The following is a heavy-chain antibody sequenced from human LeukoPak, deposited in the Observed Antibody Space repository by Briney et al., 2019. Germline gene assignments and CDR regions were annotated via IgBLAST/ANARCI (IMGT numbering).Heavy chain of an antibody. CDR2: FDPEDGET. CDR3: ATDPLKYSSSGWGAFDI. D-gene: IGHD6-6*01. V-gene: IGHV1-24*01. CDR1: GYTLTELS. Sequence: ASVKVSCKVSGYTLTELSMHWVRQAPGKGLEWMGGFDPEDGETIYAQKFQGRVTMTEDTSTDTAYMELSSLRSEDTALYYCATDPLKYSSSGWGAFDIWGQGTMVTVSS. J-gene: IGHJ3*02.